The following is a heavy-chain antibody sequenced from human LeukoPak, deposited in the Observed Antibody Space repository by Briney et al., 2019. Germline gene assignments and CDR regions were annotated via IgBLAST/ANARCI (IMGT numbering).Heavy chain of an antibody. J-gene: IGHJ5*02. D-gene: IGHD6-19*01. CDR2: MKEDGTDK. Sequence: GGSLRLSCVASGFPFSNYWLTWVRQAPGKRLEGVANMKEDGTDKYYVDSAKGRFTISRDNARELLFLQMNSLRAEDTAVYYCARIRPSDGSAWDTGRGWFDPWGQGTLVAVSS. CDR1: GFPFSNYW. V-gene: IGHV3-7*01. CDR3: ARIRPSDGSAWDTGRGWFDP.